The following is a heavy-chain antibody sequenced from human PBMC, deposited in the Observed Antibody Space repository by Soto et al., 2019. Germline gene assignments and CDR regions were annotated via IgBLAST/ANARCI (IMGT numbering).Heavy chain of an antibody. CDR2: IYWDDVK. Sequence: QITLKESGLRLWKPQRPLPLPCPFLGFSPSPSGLGWGGILQPPGKALSWLALIYWDDVKRYTPSLKSRLTISKDTSKNQVVLTMTNMDPVDTATYYCAHSLIPNWGSRGAFDYWGQGTLVTVSS. J-gene: IGHJ4*02. CDR3: AHSLIPNWGSRGAFDY. V-gene: IGHV2-5*02. CDR1: GFSPSPSGLG. D-gene: IGHD7-27*01.